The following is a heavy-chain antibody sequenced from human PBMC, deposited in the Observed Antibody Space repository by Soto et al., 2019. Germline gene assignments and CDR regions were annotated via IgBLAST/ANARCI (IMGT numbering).Heavy chain of an antibody. V-gene: IGHV3-11*01. J-gene: IGHJ6*02. Sequence: PGGSLRLSCAASGFTFSDYYMSWIRQAPGKGLEWVSYISSSGSTIYYADSVKGRFTISRDNAKNSLYLQMNSLRAEDTAVYYCARDQGGETYYYDSSGLSYYYGMDVWGQGTTVTV. CDR1: GFTFSDYY. CDR2: ISSSGSTI. D-gene: IGHD3-22*01. CDR3: ARDQGGETYYYDSSGLSYYYGMDV.